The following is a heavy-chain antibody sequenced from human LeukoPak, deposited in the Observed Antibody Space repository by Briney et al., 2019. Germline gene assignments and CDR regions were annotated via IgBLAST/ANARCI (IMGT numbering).Heavy chain of an antibody. CDR1: GGSISSSSYY. J-gene: IGHJ4*02. D-gene: IGHD2-15*01. CDR2: IYYSGSA. Sequence: SSETLSLTCTVSGGSISSSSYYWGWIRQPPGKGLEWIGSIYYSGSAYYNPSLKSRVTISVDTSKNQFSLKLSSVTAADTAVYYCARELRGDCSGGSCYSDYWGQGTLVTVSS. V-gene: IGHV4-39*07. CDR3: ARELRGDCSGGSCYSDY.